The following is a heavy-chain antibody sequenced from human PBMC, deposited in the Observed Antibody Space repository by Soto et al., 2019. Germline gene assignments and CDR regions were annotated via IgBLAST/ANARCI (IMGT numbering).Heavy chain of an antibody. D-gene: IGHD5-12*01. CDR3: AREMATIADWFDP. V-gene: IGHV1-69*08. CDR2: IIPILGIA. CDR1: GGTFSSYT. Sequence: QVQLVQSGAEVKKPGSSVKVSCKASGGTFSSYTISWVRQAPGQGLEWMGRIIPILGIANYAQKFQGRVTMTADKSTSTAYMELSSLRSEDTAVYDCAREMATIADWFDPWGQGTLVTVSS. J-gene: IGHJ5*02.